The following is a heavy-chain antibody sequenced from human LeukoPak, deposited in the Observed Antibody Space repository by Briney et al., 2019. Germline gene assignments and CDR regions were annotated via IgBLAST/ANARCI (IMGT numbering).Heavy chain of an antibody. CDR3: ARVRLYGIQNGFYSRSRKDAFDI. CDR2: INHSGST. J-gene: IGHJ3*02. Sequence: SETLSLTCAVYGGSFSGYYWSWIRQPPEKGLEWIGEINHSGSTNYNPSLKSRVTISVDTSKNQFSLKLSSVTAADTAVYYCARVRLYGIQNGFYSRSRKDAFDIWGQGTMVTVSS. D-gene: IGHD6-13*01. V-gene: IGHV4-34*01. CDR1: GGSFSGYY.